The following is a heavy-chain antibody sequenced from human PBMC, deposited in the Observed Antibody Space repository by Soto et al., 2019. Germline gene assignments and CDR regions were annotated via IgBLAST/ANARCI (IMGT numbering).Heavy chain of an antibody. CDR3: ARDRIQIWFCVGVYDI. V-gene: IGHV3-30-3*01. J-gene: IGHJ3*02. D-gene: IGHD5-18*01. CDR1: GFTFSSYT. Sequence: QVQLVESGGGVVQPGRSLRLSCTASGFTFSSYTMHWVRQAPGRGLEWVAAISSDGVNKGDRDSVKGRFTVSRDNSKNTLYMQMDNLREEDTAVYYCARDRIQIWFCVGVYDIWGQGTTVTVSS. CDR2: ISSDGVNK.